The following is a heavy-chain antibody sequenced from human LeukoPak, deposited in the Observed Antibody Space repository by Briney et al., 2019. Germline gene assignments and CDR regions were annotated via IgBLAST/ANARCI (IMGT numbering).Heavy chain of an antibody. Sequence: PSETLSLTCAVYGGSFSGYYWSWIRQPPGKGLEWIGEINHSGSTNYNPSLKSRVTISVDTSKNQFSLKLSSVTAADTAVYYCARGRGNWNDARFDPWGQGTLVTVSS. D-gene: IGHD1-20*01. J-gene: IGHJ5*02. CDR2: INHSGST. CDR1: GGSFSGYY. V-gene: IGHV4-34*01. CDR3: ARGRGNWNDARFDP.